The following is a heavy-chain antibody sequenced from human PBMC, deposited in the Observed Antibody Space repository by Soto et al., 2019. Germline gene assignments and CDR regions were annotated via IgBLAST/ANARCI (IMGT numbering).Heavy chain of an antibody. D-gene: IGHD1-1*01. CDR3: ARVDHRGYFAILTDY. CDR2: IYDSVNS. CDR1: GDSLSSGGHS. J-gene: IGHJ4*02. Sequence: PSETLSLTCTVSGDSLSSGGHSWSWIRQHPGKGLEWIGHIYDSVNSYYSPSLRSRVTISADMSKNQFSLNLRSVTAADTAVYYCARVDHRGYFAILTDYWGQGTLVTVSS. V-gene: IGHV4-31*03.